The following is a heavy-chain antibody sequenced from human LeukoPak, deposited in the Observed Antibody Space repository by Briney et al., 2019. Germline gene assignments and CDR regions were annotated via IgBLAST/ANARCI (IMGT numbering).Heavy chain of an antibody. CDR1: GGSISSSSYY. Sequence: SETLSLTCTVSGGSISSSSYYWGWIRQPPGKGLEWIGSIYYSGSTYYDPSLKSRVTISVDTSKNQFSLKLSSVTAADTAVYYCARVPEAGQPYGMDVWGQGTTVTVSS. D-gene: IGHD6-25*01. V-gene: IGHV4-39*07. CDR2: IYYSGST. CDR3: ARVPEAGQPYGMDV. J-gene: IGHJ6*02.